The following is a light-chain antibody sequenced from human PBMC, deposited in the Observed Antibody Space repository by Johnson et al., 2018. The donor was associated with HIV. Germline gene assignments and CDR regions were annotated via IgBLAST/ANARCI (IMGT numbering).Light chain of an antibody. CDR2: GND. J-gene: IGLJ1*01. Sequence: QPVLTQPPSVSAAPGQRVTFSCSGSNSNIGRHSVSWYQQLPGTAPKLLIYGNDKRPSGIPDRFSGSKSGSLAPRGITGRQTGDEADYYCGTWDSSLRTGFFGTGTMVTVL. V-gene: IGLV1-51*02. CDR3: GTWDSSLRTGF. CDR1: NSNIGRHS.